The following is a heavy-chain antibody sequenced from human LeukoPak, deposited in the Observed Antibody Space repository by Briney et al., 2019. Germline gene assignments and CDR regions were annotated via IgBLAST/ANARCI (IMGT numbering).Heavy chain of an antibody. CDR1: GFTFSSYW. D-gene: IGHD3-22*01. V-gene: IGHV3-7*01. Sequence: GGSLRLSCAASGFTFSSYWMSWVRQAPGKGLEWVANIKQDGSEKYYVDSVKSRFTISRDNAKNSLYLQMNSLRAEDTAVYYCASAGLFLGYYYDYWGQGTLVTVSS. CDR2: IKQDGSEK. CDR3: ASAGLFLGYYYDY. J-gene: IGHJ4*02.